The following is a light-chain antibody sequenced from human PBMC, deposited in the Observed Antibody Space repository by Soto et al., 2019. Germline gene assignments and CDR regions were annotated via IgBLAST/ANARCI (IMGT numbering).Light chain of an antibody. CDR1: RSVGSNY. CDR3: QHYNSYSEE. J-gene: IGKJ1*01. Sequence: EIVLAQSPGTLSLSPGERATLSCRASRSVGSNYLAWYQQKPGQAPRLLIYDASGRASGIPDRFSGSGSGTDFTLTISSLQPDDFATYYCQHYNSYSEEFRQGTKVDIK. CDR2: DAS. V-gene: IGKV3-20*01.